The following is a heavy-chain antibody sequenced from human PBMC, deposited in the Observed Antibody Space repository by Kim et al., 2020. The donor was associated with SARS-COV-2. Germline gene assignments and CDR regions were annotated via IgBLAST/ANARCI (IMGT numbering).Heavy chain of an antibody. Sequence: YNPSLKSRVTISVDTSKNQFSLKLSSVTAADTAVYYCARGRGNGGWFDPWGQGTLVTVSS. V-gene: IGHV4-59*09. J-gene: IGHJ5*02. D-gene: IGHD2-8*01. CDR3: ARGRGNGGWFDP.